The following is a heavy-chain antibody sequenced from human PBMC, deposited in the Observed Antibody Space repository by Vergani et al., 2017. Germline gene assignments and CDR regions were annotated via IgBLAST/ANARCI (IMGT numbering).Heavy chain of an antibody. Sequence: EVQLVESGGGLVQPGGSLRLSCAASGFTFSSYDMHWVRQATGKGLEWVSAIGTAGDTYYPGSVNGRFTISRENAKNSLYLQMNSLRAGDTAVYYCARAGCSSTSCYRGAIRAPPDVWGQGTTVTVSS. V-gene: IGHV3-13*01. D-gene: IGHD2-2*02. CDR1: GFTFSSYD. J-gene: IGHJ6*02. CDR3: ARAGCSSTSCYRGAIRAPPDV. CDR2: IGTAGDT.